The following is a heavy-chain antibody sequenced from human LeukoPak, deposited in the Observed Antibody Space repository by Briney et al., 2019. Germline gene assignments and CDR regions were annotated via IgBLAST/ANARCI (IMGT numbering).Heavy chain of an antibody. CDR2: VNPNSGGT. Sequence: ASVKVSCKASGYTFTGYYMHWVRQAPGQGLEWMGWVNPNSGGTNYAQKFQGRVTMTRDASISTAYMELSRLRSDDTAVYYCARGGNSGSYSAYWGQGTLVTVSS. CDR3: ARGGNSGSYSAY. D-gene: IGHD1-26*01. CDR1: GYTFTGYY. V-gene: IGHV1-2*02. J-gene: IGHJ4*02.